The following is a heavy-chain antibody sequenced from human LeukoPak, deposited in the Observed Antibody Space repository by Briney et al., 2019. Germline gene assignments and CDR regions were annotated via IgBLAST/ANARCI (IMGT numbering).Heavy chain of an antibody. D-gene: IGHD1-1*01. CDR3: AKERPGIERLADY. V-gene: IGHV3-23*01. CDR1: GFTFGDYA. Sequence: GGSLRLSCTASGFTFGDYAMSWVRQAPGKGLEWVSAISGSGGSTYYADSVKGRFTISRDNSKNTLYLQMNSLRAEDTAVYYCAKERPGIERLADYWGQGTLVTVSS. CDR2: ISGSGGST. J-gene: IGHJ4*02.